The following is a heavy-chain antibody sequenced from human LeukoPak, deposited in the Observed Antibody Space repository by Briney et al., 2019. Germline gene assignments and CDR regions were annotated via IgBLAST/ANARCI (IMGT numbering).Heavy chain of an antibody. CDR2: IFYSGST. D-gene: IGHD1-26*01. J-gene: IGHJ4*02. CDR1: GGSISSSYY. V-gene: IGHV4-39*07. CDR3: ATTTIRLGY. Sequence: SETLSLTCTISGGSISSSYYWGWIRQPPGKGLEWIGYIFYSGSTYYNPSLKSRVTISVDTSKNQFSLKLSSVTAADTAVYYCATTTIRLGYWGQGTLVTVSS.